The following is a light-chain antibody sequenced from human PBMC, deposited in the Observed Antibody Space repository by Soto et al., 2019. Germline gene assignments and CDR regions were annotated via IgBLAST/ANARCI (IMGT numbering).Light chain of an antibody. V-gene: IGKV3-15*01. J-gene: IGKJ1*01. CDR3: QQYNDWRT. CDR1: QSVNNY. CDR2: GAS. Sequence: EIVMTQSPATLSVSPGERATLSCRASQSVNNYLAWYQQKPGQAPRLLIYGASTRATGIPARFSGSGSGTEFTLTISSLQSEDFAVYYCQQYNDWRTFGQGTKVDIK.